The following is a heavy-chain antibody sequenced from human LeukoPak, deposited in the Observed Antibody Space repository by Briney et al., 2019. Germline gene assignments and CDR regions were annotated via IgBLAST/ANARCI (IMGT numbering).Heavy chain of an antibody. D-gene: IGHD3-22*01. Sequence: GGSLRLSCAASGFTFSTYGMHWVRQAPGKGLEWVSFIRNDGSNKYYADSVKGRFTVSRDNSKNTLYLQMNSLRAEDTVVYYCATYSSLNRREFQYWGQGTLLTVSS. J-gene: IGHJ1*01. V-gene: IGHV3-30*02. CDR2: IRNDGSNK. CDR1: GFTFSTYG. CDR3: ATYSSLNRREFQY.